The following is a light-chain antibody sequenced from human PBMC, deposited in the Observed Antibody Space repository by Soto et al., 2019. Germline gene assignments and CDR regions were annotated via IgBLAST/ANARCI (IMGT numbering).Light chain of an antibody. CDR3: QQRSNWPPIT. CDR1: QSVSSY. V-gene: IGKV3-11*01. Sequence: EIVLTQSPATLSLSPGERATLSCRASQSVSSYLAWYQQKPGQAPRRLIHDASNRATGIPARFSGSGSGTDFTLTISSLEPEDFAVYYCQQRSNWPPITFGQGTRLEIK. CDR2: DAS. J-gene: IGKJ5*01.